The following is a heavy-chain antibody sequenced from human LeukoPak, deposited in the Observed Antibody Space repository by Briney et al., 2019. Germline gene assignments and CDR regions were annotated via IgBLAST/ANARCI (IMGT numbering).Heavy chain of an antibody. Sequence: PSETLSLTCAVCGGSFSGYYWSWIRQPPGKGLEWIGEINHSGSTNYNPSLKSRVTISVDTSKNQFSLKLSSVTAADTAVYYCARMRDYYGSGSCYNSSYPSSWYFDLWGRGTLVTVSS. J-gene: IGHJ2*01. CDR1: GGSFSGYY. CDR3: ARMRDYYGSGSCYNSSYPSSWYFDL. V-gene: IGHV4-34*01. D-gene: IGHD3-10*01. CDR2: INHSGST.